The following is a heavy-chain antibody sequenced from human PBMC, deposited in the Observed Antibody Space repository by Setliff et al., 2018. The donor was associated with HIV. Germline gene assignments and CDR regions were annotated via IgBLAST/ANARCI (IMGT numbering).Heavy chain of an antibody. CDR3: SNWNTTVDADS. D-gene: IGHD1-1*01. CDR1: GGSFSGFY. CDR2: VTHSGTT. J-gene: IGHJ4*02. Sequence: KTSETLSLTCAVYGGSFSGFYWTFIRQSPGKGLEWIGEVTHSGTTTYDPSLKSRITISVDTSKNQFSLNLNSVTAADTAVYYCSNWNTTVDADSWGQGTLVTVSS. V-gene: IGHV4-34*01.